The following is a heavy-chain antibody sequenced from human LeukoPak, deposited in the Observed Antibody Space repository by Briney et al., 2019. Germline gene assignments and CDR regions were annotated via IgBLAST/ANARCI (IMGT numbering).Heavy chain of an antibody. CDR3: AKAVVIVPTATPFDY. Sequence: GGSLRLSCAASGFTFDDFGMSWVRQAPGKGLEWVSGINWNGGSTDSTDSVKGRFTISRDNAKNSLYLQMNSLRAEDTAVYYCAKAVVIVPTATPFDYWGQGTLVTVSS. CDR1: GFTFDDFG. V-gene: IGHV3-20*04. D-gene: IGHD2-2*01. J-gene: IGHJ4*02. CDR2: INWNGGST.